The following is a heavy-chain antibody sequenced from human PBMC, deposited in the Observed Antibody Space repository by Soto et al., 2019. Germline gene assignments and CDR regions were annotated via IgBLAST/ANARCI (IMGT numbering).Heavy chain of an antibody. Sequence: ASVKVSCKASGYTFTSYGIHWVRQAPGQRLEWMGWINAANGDTQYSPKFQGRVTITRDTSASTAYMELSSLRSEDTAVYYCVRRQGSATGIDWFGPWGQGTLVTVSS. J-gene: IGHJ5*02. V-gene: IGHV1-3*01. D-gene: IGHD6-13*01. CDR3: VRRQGSATGIDWFGP. CDR2: INAANGDT. CDR1: GYTFTSYG.